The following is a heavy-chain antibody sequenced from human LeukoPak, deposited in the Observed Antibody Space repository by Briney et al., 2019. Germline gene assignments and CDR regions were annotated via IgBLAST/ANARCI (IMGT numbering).Heavy chain of an antibody. J-gene: IGHJ4*02. V-gene: IGHV4-59*01. CDR1: GGSISSYY. Sequence: SETLSLTCTVSGGSISSYYWSWIRQPPGKGPEWIGYIYYSGSTNYNPSLKSRVTISVDTSKNQFSLKLSSVTAADTAVYYCARAYPYGGNSQWGQGTLVTVSS. CDR3: ARAYPYGGNSQ. D-gene: IGHD4-23*01. CDR2: IYYSGST.